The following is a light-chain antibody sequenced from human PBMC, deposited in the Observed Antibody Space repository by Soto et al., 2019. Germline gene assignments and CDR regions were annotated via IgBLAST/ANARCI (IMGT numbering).Light chain of an antibody. CDR3: ATWDDSLNVV. CDR2: SND. CDR1: SSNIGAGYD. Sequence: QSVLTQPPSVSGAPGQRVTISCTGNSSNIGAGYDVHWYQQLPGTAPKLLIYSNDQRPSAVPGRFSGSKSGTSASLAISGLLSEDEADYYCATWDDSLNVVFGGGTKLTVL. V-gene: IGLV1-40*01. J-gene: IGLJ2*01.